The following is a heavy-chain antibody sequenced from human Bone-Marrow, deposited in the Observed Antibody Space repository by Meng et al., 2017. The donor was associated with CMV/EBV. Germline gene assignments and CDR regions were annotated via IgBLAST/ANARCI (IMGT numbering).Heavy chain of an antibody. D-gene: IGHD3-3*01. CDR3: ARDRNYDFWSGYYSDY. V-gene: IGHV3-21*01. CDR2: ISSSSSYI. CDR1: GFTFSVNS. J-gene: IGHJ4*02. Sequence: EVPVVDAWGGLASPGGSRGISVAASGFTFSVNSMNWVRQAPGKGLEWVSSISSSSSYIYYADSVKGRFTISRDNAKNSLYLQMNSLRAEDTAVYYCARDRNYDFWSGYYSDYWGQGTLVTVSS.